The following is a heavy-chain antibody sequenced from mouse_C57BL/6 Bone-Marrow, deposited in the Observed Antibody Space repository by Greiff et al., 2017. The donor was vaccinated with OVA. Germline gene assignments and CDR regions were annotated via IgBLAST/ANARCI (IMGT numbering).Heavy chain of an antibody. CDR1: GYTFTDYY. Sequence: VQLQQSGPELVKPGASVKISCKASGYTFTDYYMNWVKQSHGKSLEWIGDINPNNGGTSYNQKFKGKATLTVDKSSSTAYMELRSLTSEDSAVYYCARFDYGSSFDYWGQGTTLTVSS. D-gene: IGHD1-1*01. J-gene: IGHJ2*01. CDR2: INPNNGGT. V-gene: IGHV1-26*01. CDR3: ARFDYGSSFDY.